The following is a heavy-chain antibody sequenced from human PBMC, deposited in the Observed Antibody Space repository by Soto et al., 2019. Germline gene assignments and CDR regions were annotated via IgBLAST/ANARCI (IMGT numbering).Heavy chain of an antibody. CDR3: ARLAPRYRIRDHNYYSLDF. D-gene: IGHD3-16*02. Sequence: QVSLQESGPGLVKPSETLSLTCTVSGGSVSNYYWTWIRQPPGKGLEWISYINYSGSTDHSPSLKSRVTISLDTSKNQFSLRLISVTAADTAVYYCARLAPRYRIRDHNYYSLDFWGQGTTVIVSS. CDR2: INYSGST. J-gene: IGHJ6*02. CDR1: GGSVSNYY. V-gene: IGHV4-59*02.